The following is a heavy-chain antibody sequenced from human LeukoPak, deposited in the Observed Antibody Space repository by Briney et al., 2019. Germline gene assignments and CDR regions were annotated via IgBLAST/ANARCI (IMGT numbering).Heavy chain of an antibody. V-gene: IGHV3-9*01. CDR3: AKSSLTTDAGTFDY. CDR2: ISWNSGSI. J-gene: IGHJ4*02. CDR1: GFTFDDYA. D-gene: IGHD4-17*01. Sequence: GGSLRLSCAASGFTFDDYAMHWVRQAPGKGLEWVSGISWNSGSIGYADSVKGRFTISRDNAKNSLYLQMNSLRAEDTALYYCAKSSLTTDAGTFDYWGQGTLVTVSS.